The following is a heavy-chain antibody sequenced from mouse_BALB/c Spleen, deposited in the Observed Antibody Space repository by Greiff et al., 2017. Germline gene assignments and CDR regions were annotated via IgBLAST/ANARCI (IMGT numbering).Heavy chain of an antibody. CDR1: GYAFSSSW. CDR3: ARGGVITTDYFDY. CDR2: IYPGDGDT. V-gene: IGHV1-82*01. J-gene: IGHJ2*01. Sequence: VQVVESGPELVKPGASVKISCKASGYAFSSSWMNWVKQRPGQGLEWIGRIYPGDGDTNYNGKFKGKATLTADKSSSTAYMQLSSLTSVDSAVYFCARGGVITTDYFDYWGQGTTLTVSS. D-gene: IGHD2-4*01.